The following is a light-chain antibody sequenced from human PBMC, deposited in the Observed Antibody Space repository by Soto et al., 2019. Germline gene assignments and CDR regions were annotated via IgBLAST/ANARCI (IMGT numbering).Light chain of an antibody. V-gene: IGLV1-40*01. CDR3: QSYDTSLSGVV. CDR2: GNN. Sequence: QSVLTKPPSVSGAPGKRVTISCTGSSSNIGAGYDVHWYQQLPGTAPKLLIHGNNNRPSGVPDRFSGSKSGTSASLAITGLQAEDEADYYCQSYDTSLSGVVFGGGTKLTVL. CDR1: SSNIGAGYD. J-gene: IGLJ2*01.